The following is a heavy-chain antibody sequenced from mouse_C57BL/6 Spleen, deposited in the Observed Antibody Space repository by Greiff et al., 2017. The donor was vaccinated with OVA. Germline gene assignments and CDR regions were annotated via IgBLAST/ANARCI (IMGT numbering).Heavy chain of an antibody. CDR3: ARGGVGHRYYFDY. V-gene: IGHV1-64*01. J-gene: IGHJ2*01. CDR2: IHPNSGST. D-gene: IGHD3-3*01. Sequence: QVQLQQPGAELVKPGASVKLSCKASGYTFTSYWMHWVKQRPGQGLEWIGMIHPNSGSTNYNEKFKSKATLTVDKSSSTAYMQLSSLTSEDSAVYYCARGGVGHRYYFDYWGQGTTLTVSS. CDR1: GYTFTSYW.